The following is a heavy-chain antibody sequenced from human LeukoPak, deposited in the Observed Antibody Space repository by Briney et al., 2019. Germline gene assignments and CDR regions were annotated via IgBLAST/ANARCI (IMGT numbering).Heavy chain of an antibody. J-gene: IGHJ4*02. CDR2: IRDDGGEI. CDR1: GLTFSSYW. CDR3: ARDKPRGSYYGSIFDS. Sequence: GGSLRLSCEASGLTFSSYWMSWVRQAPGKGLEWVANIRDDGGEIYYVDSVKGRFTISRDNAKSSLFLQMNSLRAEDAAVYYCARDKPRGSYYGSIFDSWGQGTLVTVSS. V-gene: IGHV3-7*01. D-gene: IGHD1-26*01.